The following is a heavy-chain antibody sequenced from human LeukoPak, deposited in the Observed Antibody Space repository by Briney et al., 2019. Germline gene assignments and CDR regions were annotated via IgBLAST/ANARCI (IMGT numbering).Heavy chain of an antibody. CDR3: AKDVAWSTSFYYLDS. Sequence: ASVKVSCRASGYGFTNSGISWVRQAPGQGLEWMGWISVYNGNTKYAQTLQGRVTMTTDTSTRTAYMELRSLRSDDTAVFYCAKDVAWSTSFYYLDSWGQGTLVTVSA. J-gene: IGHJ4*02. CDR1: GYGFTNSG. D-gene: IGHD6-13*01. V-gene: IGHV1-18*01. CDR2: ISVYNGNT.